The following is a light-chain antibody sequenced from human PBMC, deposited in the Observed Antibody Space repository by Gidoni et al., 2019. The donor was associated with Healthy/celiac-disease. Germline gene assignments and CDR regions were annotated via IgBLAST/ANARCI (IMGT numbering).Light chain of an antibody. J-gene: IGLJ2*01. Sequence: SVLTQLPSVSGAPGQMVTISCTGSSSNIGAGYDVHWYQQLPGTAPKLLIYGNSNRPSGVPDRFSGSKSGTSASLAITGLQAEDEADYYCQSYDSSLSGVVFGGGTKLTVL. CDR3: QSYDSSLSGVV. CDR1: SSNIGAGYD. V-gene: IGLV1-40*01. CDR2: GNS.